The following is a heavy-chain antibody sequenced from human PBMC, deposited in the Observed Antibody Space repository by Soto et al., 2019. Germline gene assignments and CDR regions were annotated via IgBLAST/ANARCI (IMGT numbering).Heavy chain of an antibody. CDR2: IDWDGDG. J-gene: IGHJ6*01. D-gene: IGHD1-26*01. V-gene: IGHV2-70*04. CDR3: ARNPTVGPDV. CDR1: GFSLNTTGMR. Sequence: PKQTRTLTCYISGFSLNTTGMRVTWIRQPPGKALEWLARIDWDGDGLYSTSLQTRLTISRDTSKSQVVLTMTNMGPGDTGTYYGARNPTVGPDV.